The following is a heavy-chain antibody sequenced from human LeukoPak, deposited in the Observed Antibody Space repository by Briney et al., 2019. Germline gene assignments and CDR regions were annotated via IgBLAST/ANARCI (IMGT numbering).Heavy chain of an antibody. CDR1: GFTFSSYS. J-gene: IGHJ6*02. CDR2: ISSTSIYI. CDR3: TRDQGAGTYRSYGRDV. V-gene: IGHV3-21*01. D-gene: IGHD3-16*02. Sequence: PGGTLRLSCAASGFTFSSYSMSWVRHAPAKALEWVLSISSTSIYIFYADSVKGRFPISKDDARNSLYLQMNSLRAEDTAIYYCTRDQGAGTYRSYGRDVWGQGTSVTVSS.